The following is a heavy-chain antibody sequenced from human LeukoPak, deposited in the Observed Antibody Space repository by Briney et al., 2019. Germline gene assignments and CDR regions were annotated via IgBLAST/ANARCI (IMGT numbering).Heavy chain of an antibody. CDR1: GFTFSGYS. CDR3: ARDTSDWLLFTPFDY. Sequence: GGSLRLSCAASGFTFSGYSMNWVRQAPGKGLEWVSSITSSSNYICYADSLKGRFTISRDNAKNFLYLQMNSLRAEDTAVYYCARDTSDWLLFTPFDYWGQGTLVTVSS. D-gene: IGHD3-9*01. V-gene: IGHV3-21*01. CDR2: ITSSSNYI. J-gene: IGHJ4*02.